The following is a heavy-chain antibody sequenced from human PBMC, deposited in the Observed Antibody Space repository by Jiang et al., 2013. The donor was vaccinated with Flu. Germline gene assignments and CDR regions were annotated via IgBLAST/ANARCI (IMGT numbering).Heavy chain of an antibody. CDR1: GGSFSGYY. CDR2: INHSGST. Sequence: LLKPSETLSLTCAVYGGSFSGYYWSWIRQPPGKGLEWIGEINHSGSTNYNPSLKSRVTISVDTSKNQFSLKLSSVTAADTAVYYCARQLRAKRQMATICPYFDYWGQGTLVTVSS. J-gene: IGHJ4*02. CDR3: ARQLRAKRQMATICPYFDY. D-gene: IGHD5-24*01. V-gene: IGHV4-34*01.